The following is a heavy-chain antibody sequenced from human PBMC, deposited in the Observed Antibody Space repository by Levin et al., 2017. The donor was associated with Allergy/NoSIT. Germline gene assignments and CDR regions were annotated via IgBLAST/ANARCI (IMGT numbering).Heavy chain of an antibody. V-gene: IGHV3-23*01. J-gene: IGHJ4*02. CDR1: GFTFSSYG. D-gene: IGHD1-7*01. Sequence: TGGSLRLSCAASGFTFSSYGMTWVRQAPGKGLEWVAGISGGGGDSTYYADSVKGRFTISRDNLKNTLYLQMTSLRAEDTAVYYCFITRTTDQWGQGTLVTVSS. CDR3: FITRTTDQ. CDR2: ISGGGGDST.